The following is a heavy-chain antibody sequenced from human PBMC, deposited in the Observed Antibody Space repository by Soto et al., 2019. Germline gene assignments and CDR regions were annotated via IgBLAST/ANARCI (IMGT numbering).Heavy chain of an antibody. CDR2: SYYSGST. Sequence: QVQLQESGPGLVKPSQTLSLTCTVSGGSISSGGYYWSWIRQHPGKGLEWIGYSYYSGSTYYNPSLKRRVTISVDTAKNQLSLKLSSVTAADTAVYYCAREYYYDSSAPGAFDIWGQGKMVTVSS. D-gene: IGHD3-22*01. J-gene: IGHJ3*02. CDR1: GGSISSGGYY. CDR3: AREYYYDSSAPGAFDI. V-gene: IGHV4-31*03.